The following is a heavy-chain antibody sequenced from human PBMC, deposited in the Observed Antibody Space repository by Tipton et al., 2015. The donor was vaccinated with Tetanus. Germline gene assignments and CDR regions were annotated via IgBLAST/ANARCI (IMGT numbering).Heavy chain of an antibody. CDR1: GGSISSSSYY. D-gene: IGHD1-7*01. Sequence: TLSLTCTVSGGSISSSSYYWGWIRQPPGKGLEWIGSIYYSGSTYYNPSLKGRVTISVDTSKNQFSLKLRSVTAADTAVYYCARPRGNWNSNFDYWGQGTLVTVSS. CDR3: ARPRGNWNSNFDY. CDR2: IYYSGST. J-gene: IGHJ4*02. V-gene: IGHV4-39*01.